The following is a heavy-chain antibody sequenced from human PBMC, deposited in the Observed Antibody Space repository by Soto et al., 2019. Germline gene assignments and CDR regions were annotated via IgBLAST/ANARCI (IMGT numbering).Heavy chain of an antibody. J-gene: IGHJ3*02. CDR2: IWYDGSDK. D-gene: IGHD3-10*01. V-gene: IGHV3-33*01. CDR1: GFTFSRNG. CDR3: ARDGENSAFDI. Sequence: QVQLVESGGGVVQPGRSLRLSCAASGFTFSRNGMHWVRQAPGKGLESVALIWYDGSDKYYADSVKGRFTTSRDNSKNTVYLQMNSLRAEDTAVYYCARDGENSAFDIWGQGTMVTVSS.